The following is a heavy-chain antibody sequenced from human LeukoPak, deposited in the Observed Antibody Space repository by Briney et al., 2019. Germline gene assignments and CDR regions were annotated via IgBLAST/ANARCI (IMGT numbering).Heavy chain of an antibody. CDR1: GYTFTSYG. Sequence: AASVKVSCKASGYTFTSYGISWVRQAPGQGLEWMGWISAYNGNTNYAQKLQGRVTMTTDTSTSTAYMELRSLRSDDTAVYYCARAEGDTAMVYSWFDPWGQGTLVTVSS. CDR3: ARAEGDTAMVYSWFDP. CDR2: ISAYNGNT. V-gene: IGHV1-18*01. D-gene: IGHD5-18*01. J-gene: IGHJ5*02.